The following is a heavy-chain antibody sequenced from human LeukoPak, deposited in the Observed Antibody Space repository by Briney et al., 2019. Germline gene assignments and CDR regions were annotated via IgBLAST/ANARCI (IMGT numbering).Heavy chain of an antibody. J-gene: IGHJ4*02. Sequence: GGSLRLSCAASGFTFINYAMNWVRQAPGKGLEWVSAISGSGGNTYYADSVKGRFTISRDYSKNTVYLQMNSLRAEDTAVYYRAKEIDSSGWYRGGSDYWGQGTLVTVSS. D-gene: IGHD6-19*01. CDR1: GFTFINYA. CDR2: ISGSGGNT. CDR3: AKEIDSSGWYRGGSDY. V-gene: IGHV3-23*01.